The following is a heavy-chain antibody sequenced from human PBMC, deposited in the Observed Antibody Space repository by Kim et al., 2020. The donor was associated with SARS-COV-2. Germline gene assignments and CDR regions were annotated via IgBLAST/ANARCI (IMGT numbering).Heavy chain of an antibody. CDR3: ARDHGDYYYYDMDV. D-gene: IGHD2-8*01. Sequence: GGSLRLSCAASGFTFSSYGMHWVRQAPGKGLEWVAVIWYDGCNKYYSDSVKGRFTISRDNSKNTLYLQMNSLRAEDTALYYCARDHGDYYYYDMDVWGQGTTVTVSS. CDR2: IWYDGCNK. V-gene: IGHV3-33*01. CDR1: GFTFSSYG. J-gene: IGHJ6*02.